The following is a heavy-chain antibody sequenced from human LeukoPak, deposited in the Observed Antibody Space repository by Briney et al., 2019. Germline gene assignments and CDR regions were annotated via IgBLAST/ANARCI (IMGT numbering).Heavy chain of an antibody. CDR3: AKDQVVAAIDWFDP. D-gene: IGHD2-15*01. CDR2: IYYSGST. CDR1: GGSFSGYY. V-gene: IGHV4-59*01. Sequence: SETLSLTCAVYGGSFSGYYWSWIRQPPGKGLEWIGYIYYSGSTNYNPSLKSRVTISVDTSKNQFSLKLSSVTAADTAVYYCAKDQVVAAIDWFDPWGQGTLVTVSS. J-gene: IGHJ5*02.